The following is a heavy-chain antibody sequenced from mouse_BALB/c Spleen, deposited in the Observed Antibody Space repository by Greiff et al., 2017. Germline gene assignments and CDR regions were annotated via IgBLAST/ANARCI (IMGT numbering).Heavy chain of an antibody. CDR1: GFTFSSYG. CDR3: ARDYYDDDAMDY. J-gene: IGHJ4*01. V-gene: IGHV5-6-3*01. D-gene: IGHD1-1*01. CDR2: INSNGGST. Sequence: EVQGVESGGGLVQPGGSLKLSCAASGFTFSSYGMSWVRQTPDKRLELVATINSNGGSTYYPDSVKGRFTISRDNAKNTLYLQMSSLKSEDTAMYYCARDYYDDDAMDYWGQGTSVTVSS.